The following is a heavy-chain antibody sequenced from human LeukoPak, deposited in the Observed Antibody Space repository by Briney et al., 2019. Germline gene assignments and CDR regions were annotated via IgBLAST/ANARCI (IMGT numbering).Heavy chain of an antibody. D-gene: IGHD6-13*01. CDR2: IIPILGIA. CDR1: GGTFSSYA. V-gene: IGHV1-69*04. Sequence: SVKVSCKASGGTFSSYAISWVRQAPGQGLEWMGRIIPILGIANYAQKFQGRVTITADKSTSTAYMELSSLRSEDTAVYYCVTVLRVAAILYYFNDWGQGTLVTVSS. CDR3: VTVLRVAAILYYFND. J-gene: IGHJ4*02.